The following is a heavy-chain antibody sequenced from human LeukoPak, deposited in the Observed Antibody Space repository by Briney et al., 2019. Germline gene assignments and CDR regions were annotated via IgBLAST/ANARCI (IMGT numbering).Heavy chain of an antibody. Sequence: GGSLRLSCAASGFTFSSYAITWVRQAPGKGLEWVGFIRSEAYGGTTEYAASVKGRFTISRDDSKSIVYLEMNTLKTEDTAVSYCTRGAHSGSYWGQGTLVTVSS. CDR3: TRGAHSGSY. D-gene: IGHD1-26*01. J-gene: IGHJ4*02. V-gene: IGHV3-49*04. CDR2: IRSEAYGGTT. CDR1: GFTFSSYA.